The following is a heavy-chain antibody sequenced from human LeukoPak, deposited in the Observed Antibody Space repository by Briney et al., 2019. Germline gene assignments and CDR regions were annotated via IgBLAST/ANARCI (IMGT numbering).Heavy chain of an antibody. CDR3: AKDQSRYCSGGSCYLGPVDY. Sequence: GGSLRLSCAASGFTFSSYAMSWVRQAPGKGLEWVSAISGSGGRTYYADSVKGRFTISRDNSKNTLYLQMNSLRAEDTAVYYCAKDQSRYCSGGSCYLGPVDYWGQGTLVTVSS. J-gene: IGHJ4*02. D-gene: IGHD2-15*01. CDR1: GFTFSSYA. V-gene: IGHV3-23*01. CDR2: ISGSGGRT.